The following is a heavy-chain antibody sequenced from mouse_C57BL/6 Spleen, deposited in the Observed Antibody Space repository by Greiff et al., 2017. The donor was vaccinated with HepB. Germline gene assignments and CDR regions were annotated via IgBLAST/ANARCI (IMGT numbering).Heavy chain of an antibody. D-gene: IGHD2-4*01. J-gene: IGHJ4*01. CDR2: IYPGNSDT. V-gene: IGHV1-5*01. Sequence: EVQRVESGTVLARPGASVKMSCKTSGYTFTSYWMHWVKQRPGQGLEWIGAIYPGNSDTSYNQKFKGKAKLTAVTSASTAYMELSSLTNEDSAVYYCTRWGLRRDYYAMDYWGQGTSVTVSS. CDR3: TRWGLRRDYYAMDY. CDR1: GYTFTSYW.